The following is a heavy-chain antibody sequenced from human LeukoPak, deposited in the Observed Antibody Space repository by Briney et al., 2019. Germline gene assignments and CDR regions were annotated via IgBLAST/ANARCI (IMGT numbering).Heavy chain of an antibody. V-gene: IGHV4-59*12. CDR2: IYYSRTT. D-gene: IGHD1-26*01. Sequence: SETLSLTCTVSGGSISSYYWSWIRQPPEKGLEWIGYIYYSRTTNYNPSLKSRVTMSVDTSNNQFSLKLSSVTAADTAVYYCARLSGRQTTPYWGQGTLVTVSS. CDR1: GGSISSYY. CDR3: ARLSGRQTTPY. J-gene: IGHJ4*02.